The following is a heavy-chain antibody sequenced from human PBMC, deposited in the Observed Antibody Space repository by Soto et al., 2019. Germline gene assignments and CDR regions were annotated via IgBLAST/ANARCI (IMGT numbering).Heavy chain of an antibody. J-gene: IGHJ6*02. V-gene: IGHV1-2*02. CDR1: GYTFTGYY. CDR3: ASTGDYYYYGMDV. Sequence: SVKVSCKSSGYTFTGYYMHWVRQAPGQGLEWMGWINPNSGGTNYAQKFQGRVTMTRDTSISTAYMELSRLRSDDTAVYYCASTGDYYYYGMDVWGQGTTVTVSS. D-gene: IGHD4-17*01. CDR2: INPNSGGT.